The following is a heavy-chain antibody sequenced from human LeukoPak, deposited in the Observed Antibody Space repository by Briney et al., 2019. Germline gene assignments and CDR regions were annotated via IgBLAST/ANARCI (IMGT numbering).Heavy chain of an antibody. Sequence: PGGSLRLSCAASGCTFSDYYMSWIRQAPGKGLEWISYISNSSSTIYYADSVKGRFTISRDNAKNSLYLQMNSLRAEDTAAYYCARSYCSTTSCYANYWGQGTLVTVSS. CDR3: ARSYCSTTSCYANY. V-gene: IGHV3-11*01. J-gene: IGHJ4*02. CDR1: GCTFSDYY. D-gene: IGHD2-2*01. CDR2: ISNSSSTI.